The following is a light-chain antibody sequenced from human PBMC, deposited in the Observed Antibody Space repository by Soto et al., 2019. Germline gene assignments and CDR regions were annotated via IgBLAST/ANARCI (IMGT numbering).Light chain of an antibody. Sequence: EFVLTQSPGTLALSPGERATLSCRASQTVRNNYLAWYQQKPGQAPRLLIYDASTRATGIPARFSGRGSGTEFTLTISSLQSEDFAVYYCQQYNNWPRTFGQGTTGDIK. V-gene: IGKV3-15*01. CDR3: QQYNNWPRT. CDR2: DAS. J-gene: IGKJ1*01. CDR1: QTVRNN.